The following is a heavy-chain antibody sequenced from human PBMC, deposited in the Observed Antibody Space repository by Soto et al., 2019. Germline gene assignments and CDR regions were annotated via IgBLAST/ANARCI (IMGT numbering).Heavy chain of an antibody. Sequence: TVSLTCTFSVGSISSGGYYWSWIRQHPWKGLEWIGYIYYSGSTYYNPSLKSRVTISVDTSKNQFSLKLSSVTAADTAVYYCARCGFDWLLSEEYGMEVYEQGTTVSVS. D-gene: IGHD3-9*01. CDR2: IYYSGST. V-gene: IGHV4-31*03. CDR1: VGSISSGGYY. CDR3: ARCGFDWLLSEEYGMEV. J-gene: IGHJ6*01.